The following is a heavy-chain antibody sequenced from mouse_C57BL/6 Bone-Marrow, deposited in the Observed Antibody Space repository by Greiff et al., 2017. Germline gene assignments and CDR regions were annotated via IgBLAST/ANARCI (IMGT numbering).Heavy chain of an antibody. J-gene: IGHJ2*01. CDR1: GFTFSSYA. D-gene: IGHD6-2*01. CDR2: ISDGGSYT. V-gene: IGHV5-4*03. CDR3: ASLFKKGY. Sequence: DVKLVESGGGLVKPGGSLKLSCAASGFTFSSYAMSWARQTPEKRLEWVATISDGGSYTYYPDNVKGRFTLSRDNAKNNLYLQMSHLKSEDTAMYYCASLFKKGYWGQGTTLTVSS.